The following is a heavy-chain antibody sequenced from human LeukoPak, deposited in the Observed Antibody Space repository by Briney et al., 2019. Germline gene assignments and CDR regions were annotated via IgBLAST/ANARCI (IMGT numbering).Heavy chain of an antibody. CDR3: ARTRYYYNSRSYGAPYYFDY. CDR1: GGSFSGYY. Sequence: SETLSLTCAVYGGSFSGYYWSWIRQPPGKGLEWIGEINHSGSTNYNPSLKSRVTISVDTSKNQFSLKLSSVTAADTAVYYCARTRYYYNSRSYGAPYYFDYWGQGPLVTVSS. V-gene: IGHV4-34*01. CDR2: INHSGST. J-gene: IGHJ4*02. D-gene: IGHD3-10*01.